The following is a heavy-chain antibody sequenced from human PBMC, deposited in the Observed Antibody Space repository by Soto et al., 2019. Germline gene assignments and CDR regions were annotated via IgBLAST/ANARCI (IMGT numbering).Heavy chain of an antibody. CDR3: ARLHSHGTYGMDV. J-gene: IGHJ6*02. V-gene: IGHV1-69*01. D-gene: IGHD4-4*01. CDR2: IIPIFGTT. Sequence: QMHLAQSGPEVRKPGSSMKVSCKASGGSFTYTLSWVRQAPGQGLEWMGGIIPIFGTTNYAEKFQGRVTITADESTKTAFMELSTLRSEDTAVYYCARLHSHGTYGMDVWGQGTAVIVSS. CDR1: GGSFTYT.